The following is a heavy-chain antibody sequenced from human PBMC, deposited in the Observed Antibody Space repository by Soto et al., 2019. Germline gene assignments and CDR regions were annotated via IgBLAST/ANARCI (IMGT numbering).Heavy chain of an antibody. V-gene: IGHV3-33*01. CDR1: GFTFSSYG. D-gene: IGHD4-17*01. Sequence: QVQLVESGGGVVQPGRSLRLSCAASGFTFSSYGMHWVRQAPGKGLELVAVIWYDGSNKYYADSVKGRFTISRDNSKNTLYLQMNSLRAEDTAVYYCARTGLTVTAPFDYWGQGTLVTVSS. CDR2: IWYDGSNK. J-gene: IGHJ4*02. CDR3: ARTGLTVTAPFDY.